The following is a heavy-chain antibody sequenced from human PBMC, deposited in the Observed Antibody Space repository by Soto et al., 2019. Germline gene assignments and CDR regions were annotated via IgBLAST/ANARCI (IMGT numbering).Heavy chain of an antibody. V-gene: IGHV3-23*01. CDR2: ISGSGGST. D-gene: IGHD2-15*01. CDR1: GFTFSSYA. CDR3: AKLVRRKPCSGGSCYSPYFDY. J-gene: IGHJ4*02. Sequence: PGGSLRLSCAASGFTFSSYAMSWVRQAPGKGLEWVSAISGSGGSTYYADSVKGRFTISRDNSKNTLYLQMNSLRAEDTAVYYCAKLVRRKPCSGGSCYSPYFDYWGQGTLVTVSS.